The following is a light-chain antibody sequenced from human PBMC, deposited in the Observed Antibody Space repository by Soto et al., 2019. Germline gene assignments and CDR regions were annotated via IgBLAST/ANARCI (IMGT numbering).Light chain of an antibody. CDR2: SAS. V-gene: IGKV3-20*01. CDR3: QQYHRSPRT. CDR1: QSISSNY. J-gene: IGKJ1*01. Sequence: EIVLAQSPGTLSLSPGEGATLSCRASQSISSNYLAWYQQRPGQAPRLLIYSASSRATGIPDRFSGSGSGTDFTLTISRLEPEDFAVYYCQQYHRSPRTFGQGTKVEIK.